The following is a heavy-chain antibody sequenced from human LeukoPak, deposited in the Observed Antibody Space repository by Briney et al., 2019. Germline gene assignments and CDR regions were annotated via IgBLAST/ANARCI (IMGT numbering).Heavy chain of an antibody. CDR2: IYYSGST. CDR3: ARRYCTSTSCYKALGDFDY. Sequence: SGTLSLTCTVSGGSISSSSYYWGWIRQPPGKGLEWIGSIYYSGSTYYNPSLKSRVTIPVDTSKNQFALKLSSVTAADTAVYYCARRYCTSTSCYKALGDFDYWGQGTLVTVSS. V-gene: IGHV4-39*01. D-gene: IGHD2-2*02. CDR1: GGSISSSSYY. J-gene: IGHJ4*02.